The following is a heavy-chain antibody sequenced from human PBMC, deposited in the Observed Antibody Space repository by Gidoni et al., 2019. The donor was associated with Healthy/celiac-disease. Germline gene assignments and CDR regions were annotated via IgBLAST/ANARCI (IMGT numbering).Heavy chain of an antibody. CDR3: ARQSLYYYYGMDV. V-gene: IGHV4-39*01. CDR2: IYYSGST. Sequence: QLQLQESGPGLVKPSETLSLTCTVSGGSISSSSYYWGWIRQPPGKGLEWIGSIYYSGSTYYNPSLKSRVTISVDTSKNQFSLKLSSVTAADTAVYYCARQSLYYYYGMDVWGQGTTVTVSS. J-gene: IGHJ6*02. CDR1: GGSISSSSYY.